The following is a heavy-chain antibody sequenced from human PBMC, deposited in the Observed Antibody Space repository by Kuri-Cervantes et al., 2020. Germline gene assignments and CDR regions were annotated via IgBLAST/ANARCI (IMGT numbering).Heavy chain of an antibody. CDR3: STDTVTTTGNAFDI. V-gene: IGHV1-69*13. J-gene: IGHJ3*02. D-gene: IGHD4-17*01. CDR2: IIPIFGTA. CDR1: GGTFSSYA. Sequence: SVKVSCKASGGTFSSYAISWVRQAPGQGLEWMGGIIPIFGTANYAQKFQGRVTITADESTSIAYMELSSLRSEDTAVYYCSTDTVTTTGNAFDIWGQGTMVTVSS.